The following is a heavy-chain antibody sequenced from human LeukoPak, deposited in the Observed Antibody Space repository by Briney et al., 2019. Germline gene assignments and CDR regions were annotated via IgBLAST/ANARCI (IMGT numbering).Heavy chain of an antibody. CDR1: GGSFSGYY. CDR3: ARDRIAARRGWFDP. Sequence: SETLSLTCDVYGGSFSGYYWSWIRQPPGKGLEWIGEINHSGSTNYNPPLKSRVTISVDTSKNQFSLKLSSVTAADTAVYYCARDRIAARRGWFDPWGQGTLVTVSS. D-gene: IGHD6-6*01. CDR2: INHSGST. V-gene: IGHV4-34*01. J-gene: IGHJ5*02.